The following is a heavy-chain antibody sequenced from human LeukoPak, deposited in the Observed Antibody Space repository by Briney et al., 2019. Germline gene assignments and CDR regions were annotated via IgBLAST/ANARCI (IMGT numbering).Heavy chain of an antibody. V-gene: IGHV4-34*01. D-gene: IGHD1-7*01. CDR2: INHSGST. Sequence: SETLSLTCAVYGGSFSGYYWSWIRQPPGKGLEWIGEINHSGSTNYNPSLKSRVTISVDTSKNQFSLKLSSVTAADTAVYYCAISPYNWNYLYWGQGTLVTVSS. CDR3: AISPYNWNYLY. CDR1: GGSFSGYY. J-gene: IGHJ4*02.